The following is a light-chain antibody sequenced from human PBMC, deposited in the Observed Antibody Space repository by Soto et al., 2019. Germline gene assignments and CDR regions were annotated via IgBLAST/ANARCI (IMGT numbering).Light chain of an antibody. Sequence: EIVLTQSPGTLXLXXXXXAXXSCRAXQSISGSYLGWFQQKPGQAPRLLIYGASSRATGIPDRFSGSATGTDFTLTISRLEPEDFAVYYCQQYGYSPKNFGQGTRLEIK. J-gene: IGKJ5*01. V-gene: IGKV3-20*01. CDR1: QSISGSY. CDR2: GAS. CDR3: QQYGYSPKN.